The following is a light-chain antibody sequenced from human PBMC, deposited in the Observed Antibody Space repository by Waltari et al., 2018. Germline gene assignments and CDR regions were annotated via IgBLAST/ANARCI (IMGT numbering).Light chain of an antibody. J-gene: IGKJ1*01. V-gene: IGKV2-28*01. CDR1: QSLLHSNGYND. CDR2: LGS. CDR3: MQSLRALWT. Sequence: DIEVTQSPLSLPVPPGEPAPISCRSTQSLLHSNGYNDLDWYLQKPGQSPQLLIYLGSNRASGVPDGFGGSGSGTGFTLRSSRVEAEDVGVYYCMQSLRALWTFGQGTKVEIK.